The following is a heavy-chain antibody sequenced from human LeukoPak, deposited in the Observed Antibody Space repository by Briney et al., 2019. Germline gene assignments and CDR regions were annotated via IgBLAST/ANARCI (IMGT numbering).Heavy chain of an antibody. CDR1: GDSITRRDLY. CDR2: IHYGGTT. Sequence: SETLSLTCTVSGDSITRRDLYWSWIRQPPGKGLEWIGYIHYGGTTYYNPSLKSRVTISVDTSKNQFSLKLSSVTAADTAVYYCARGHNDILTGYSPTYYLDYWGQGTLVTVSS. CDR3: ARGHNDILTGYSPTYYLDY. D-gene: IGHD3-9*01. V-gene: IGHV4-30-4*01. J-gene: IGHJ4*02.